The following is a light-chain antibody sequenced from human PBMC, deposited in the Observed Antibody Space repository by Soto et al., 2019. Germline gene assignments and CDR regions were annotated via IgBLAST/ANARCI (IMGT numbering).Light chain of an antibody. CDR2: EVR. J-gene: IGLJ3*02. CDR3: SSYTTTSTLV. V-gene: IGLV2-14*01. Sequence: QSALTQPPSASGSPGQSVTISCTGTTGDIGAFNYVSWYQQRPGKAPKLIISEVRNRPSGISYRFTGSKSGNTASLTISGLQAEDEADYYCSSYTTTSTLVFGGGTKLTVL. CDR1: TGDIGAFNY.